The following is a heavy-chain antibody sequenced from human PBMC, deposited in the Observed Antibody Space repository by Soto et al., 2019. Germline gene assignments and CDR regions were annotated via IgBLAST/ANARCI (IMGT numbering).Heavy chain of an antibody. D-gene: IGHD4-17*01. CDR1: GFTFTSSA. Sequence: SVKVSCKVSGFTFTSSAVQWVRQARGQRLEWIGWIVVGSGNTNYAQKFQERVTITRDMSTSTAYMELSSLRSEDTAVYYCAAEGYGGNWFDPWGQGTLVTVSS. J-gene: IGHJ5*02. CDR2: IVVGSGNT. CDR3: AAEGYGGNWFDP. V-gene: IGHV1-58*01.